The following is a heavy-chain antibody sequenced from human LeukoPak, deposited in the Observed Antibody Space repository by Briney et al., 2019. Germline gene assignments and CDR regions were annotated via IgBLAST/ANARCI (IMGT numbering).Heavy chain of an antibody. Sequence: ASVKVSCKASGYTFTGYYMHWVRQARGQGLEWMGWFNPNSGGTNYAQKFQGRATMTRDTSISTAYMELCRLRSDDTAVYYCARDPGSGSYYRFAFDIWGQGTMVTVSS. CDR2: FNPNSGGT. D-gene: IGHD3-10*01. V-gene: IGHV1-2*02. CDR1: GYTFTGYY. J-gene: IGHJ3*02. CDR3: ARDPGSGSYYRFAFDI.